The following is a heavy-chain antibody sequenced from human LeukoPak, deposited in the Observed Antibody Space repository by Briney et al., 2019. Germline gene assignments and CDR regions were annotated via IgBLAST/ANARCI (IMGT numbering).Heavy chain of an antibody. J-gene: IGHJ4*02. CDR1: GYSFTSYW. D-gene: IGHD3-3*01. Sequence: GESLKISCKGSGYSFTSYWIGWERQMPGKGLEWMGIIYPGDSDTRYSPSFQGQVTISADKSISTAYLQWSSLKASDTAMYYCARHEAFWSGYPDYWGQGTLVTVSS. CDR3: ARHEAFWSGYPDY. V-gene: IGHV5-51*01. CDR2: IYPGDSDT.